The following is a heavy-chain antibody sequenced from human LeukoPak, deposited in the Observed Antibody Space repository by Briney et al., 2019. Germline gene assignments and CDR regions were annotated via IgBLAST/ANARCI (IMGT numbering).Heavy chain of an antibody. D-gene: IGHD6-13*01. CDR3: AAHIAAAEYTWFDP. J-gene: IGHJ5*02. CDR2: ISSSSSYT. V-gene: IGHV3-11*03. CDR1: GFSVSNNY. Sequence: GGSLRLSCAASGFSVSNNYMSWVRQAPGKGLEWGSYISSSSSYTNYAESVKGRFTISRANAKNSLYLQMNSLRAEDTAVYYCAAHIAAAEYTWFDPWGQGTLVTVSS.